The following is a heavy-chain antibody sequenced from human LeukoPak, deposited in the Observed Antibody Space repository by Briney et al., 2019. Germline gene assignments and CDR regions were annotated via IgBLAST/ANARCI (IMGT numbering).Heavy chain of an antibody. V-gene: IGHV1-69*02. D-gene: IGHD1-1*01. J-gene: IGHJ5*02. CDR2: ITPIIDVS. Sequence: SVKVACKASGGTLNTHIFTWVRQAPGQGLEWMGKITPIIDVSKYAQKFQGRLTITADKSTATVYMELSGLKSEDTAVYYCARVNLRGSQYNWFDPWGQGTLVTVSS. CDR1: GGTLNTHI. CDR3: ARVNLRGSQYNWFDP.